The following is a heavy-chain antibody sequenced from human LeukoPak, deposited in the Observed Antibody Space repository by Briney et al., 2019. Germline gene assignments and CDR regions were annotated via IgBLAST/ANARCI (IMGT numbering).Heavy chain of an antibody. CDR2: IYTSGST. CDR1: GDSISSGSYY. J-gene: IGHJ4*01. V-gene: IGHV4-61*09. CDR3: ARGVLYGSGLYYFDY. Sequence: PSETLSLTCTVSGDSISSGSYYWTWFRQPAGKGLEWIGHIYTSGSTYYNPSLKSRVTISVGTSKNQFSLRLTSLTAADTAVHYCARGVLYGSGLYYFDYWGQGTLVTVSS. D-gene: IGHD3-10*01.